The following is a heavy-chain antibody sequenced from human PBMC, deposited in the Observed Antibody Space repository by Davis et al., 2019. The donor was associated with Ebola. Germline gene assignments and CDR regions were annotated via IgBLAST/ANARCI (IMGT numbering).Heavy chain of an antibody. CDR1: GGSFSGYF. V-gene: IGHV4-34*01. CDR2: ISYGGRT. D-gene: IGHD5-18*01. J-gene: IGHJ4*02. CDR3: ARMLQLWSNYFDY. Sequence: SETLSLTCAVYGGSFSGYFWTWIRQPPGKGLEWIGEISYGGRTKYNPSLKSRVTISVDTSKNQFSLKLSSVTAADTAVYYCARMLQLWSNYFDYWGQGTLVTVSS.